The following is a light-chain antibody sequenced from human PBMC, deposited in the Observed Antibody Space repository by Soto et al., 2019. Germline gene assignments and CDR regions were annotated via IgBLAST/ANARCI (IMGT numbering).Light chain of an antibody. Sequence: DIQLTQSPSSLSASEGDTVTITCRASHSMNSHLNWYQQKSGEAPKFLIYGTSDLHTGVPSRFSGSGSGTDFTLTISSLQPEDCAIYYCQQSYSTPFTFGQGTKLEIK. V-gene: IGKV1-39*01. CDR2: GTS. CDR1: HSMNSH. J-gene: IGKJ2*01. CDR3: QQSYSTPFT.